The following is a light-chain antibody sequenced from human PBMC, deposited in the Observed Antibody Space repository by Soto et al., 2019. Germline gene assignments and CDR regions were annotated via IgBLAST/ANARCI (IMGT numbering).Light chain of an antibody. CDR1: QSVSSSY. V-gene: IGKV3-20*01. CDR2: GAS. Sequence: EIVLTQSPGTLSLSPGERATLSSRASQSVSSSYLAWYQQKPGQAPRLLIYGASSRATGIPDRFSGSGSGTDFTLTISRLEPEDFAVYYCQQYGSSPSFGGGTKVEIK. J-gene: IGKJ4*01. CDR3: QQYGSSPS.